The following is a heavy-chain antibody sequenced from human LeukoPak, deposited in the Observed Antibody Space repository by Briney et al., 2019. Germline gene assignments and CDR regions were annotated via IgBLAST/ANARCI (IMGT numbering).Heavy chain of an antibody. V-gene: IGHV3-53*01. J-gene: IGHJ4*02. CDR3: ARAGLYCRGGSCYHFDY. D-gene: IGHD2-15*01. Sequence: QSGGSLRLSCAASGFTVSSNYMSWVRQAPGKGLEWVSVIYSGGSTYYAGSVEDRFTISRDNSKNTLYLQMNSLRAEDTAVYYCARAGLYCRGGSCYHFDYWGQGTLVTVSS. CDR2: IYSGGST. CDR1: GFTVSSNY.